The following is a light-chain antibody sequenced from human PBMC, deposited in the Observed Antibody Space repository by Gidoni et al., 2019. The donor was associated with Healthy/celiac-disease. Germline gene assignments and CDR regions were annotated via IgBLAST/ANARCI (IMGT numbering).Light chain of an antibody. CDR1: QSVLYSSNNKNY. V-gene: IGKV4-1*01. CDR2: WAS. Sequence: DIVMTQSPDSLAVSLGERATINCKSSQSVLYSSNNKNYLAWYQQKPGQPPKLLIYWASTRKSGVPDRFSGSGSGTDFTLTISSLQAEDVAVYYSQQYYSTPLTFGGGTKVEIK. CDR3: QQYYSTPLT. J-gene: IGKJ4*01.